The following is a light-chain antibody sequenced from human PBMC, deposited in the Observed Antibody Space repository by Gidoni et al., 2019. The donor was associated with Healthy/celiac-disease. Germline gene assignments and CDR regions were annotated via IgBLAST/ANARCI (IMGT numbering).Light chain of an antibody. J-gene: IGLJ2*01. CDR3: QSYDSSLSAVV. CDR1: SSNIGAGYD. Sequence: QSVLTQPPSVSGAPGQRVTISCTGSSSNIGAGYDVHWYQQLPGTAPKLLIYGNSHRPSVVPDRFSGSKSGTSASLAITGLQAEDEADYYCQSYDSSLSAVVFGGGTKLTVL. V-gene: IGLV1-40*01. CDR2: GNS.